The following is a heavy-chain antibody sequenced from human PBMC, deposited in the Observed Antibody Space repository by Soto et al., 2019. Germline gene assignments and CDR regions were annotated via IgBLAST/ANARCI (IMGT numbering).Heavy chain of an antibody. CDR1: GGSFSDYY. D-gene: IGHD2-2*01. V-gene: IGHV4-34*01. CDR2: INYRGST. CDR3: ARYCKSASCPGGAFDY. Sequence: QVQLQQWGAGLLKPSETLSLSCAVYGGSFSDYYWSWIRQPPGKGLEWIGEINYRGSTNYNPSLESRVTISVDTSKNQFYLKLTSVTVADTAVYYCARYCKSASCPGGAFDYWGQGTLVTVSS. J-gene: IGHJ4*02.